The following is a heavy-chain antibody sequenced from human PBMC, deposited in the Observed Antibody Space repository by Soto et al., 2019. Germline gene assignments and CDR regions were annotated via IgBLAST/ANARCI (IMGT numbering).Heavy chain of an antibody. Sequence: QVQLQQWGAGLLKPSETLSLTCAVYGGSFSGYYWGWIRQPPGTGLEWIGEINHSGSTNYNPSLKSRVTISVDTSKKQFSLTLSSVTATDTAVYYCARRRTSPYMCSGVRCYSAPFDYWGQGTLVTVSS. CDR3: ARRRTSPYMCSGVRCYSAPFDY. CDR1: GGSFSGYY. J-gene: IGHJ4*02. D-gene: IGHD2-15*01. CDR2: INHSGST. V-gene: IGHV4-34*01.